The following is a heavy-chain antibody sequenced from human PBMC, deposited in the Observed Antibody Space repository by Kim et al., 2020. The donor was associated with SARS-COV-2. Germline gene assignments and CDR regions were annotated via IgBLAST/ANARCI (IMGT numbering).Heavy chain of an antibody. CDR1: GGSFSGYY. CDR3: ARGPLRYCSGGSCYSYYYYYGMDV. V-gene: IGHV4-34*01. Sequence: SETLSLTCAVYGGSFSGYYWSWIRQPPGKGLEWIGEINHSGSTNYNPSLKSRVTISVDTSKNQFSLKLSSVTAADTAVYYCARGPLRYCSGGSCYSYYYYYGMDVWGQGTTVTVSS. J-gene: IGHJ6*02. D-gene: IGHD2-15*01. CDR2: INHSGST.